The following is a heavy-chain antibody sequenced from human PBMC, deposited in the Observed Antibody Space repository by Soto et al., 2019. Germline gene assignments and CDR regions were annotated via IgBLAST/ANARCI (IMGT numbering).Heavy chain of an antibody. CDR1: GFTFSSYS. D-gene: IGHD3-22*01. Sequence: GGSLRLSCAASGFTFSSYSMNWVRQAPGKGLEWVSSISSSSSYIYYADSVKGRFTISRDNSKNTLYLQMNSLRAEYTAVYYCARSRDYYYDSSGYWPFDYWGQGT. CDR2: ISSSSSYI. CDR3: ARSRDYYYDSSGYWPFDY. V-gene: IGHV3-21*04. J-gene: IGHJ4*02.